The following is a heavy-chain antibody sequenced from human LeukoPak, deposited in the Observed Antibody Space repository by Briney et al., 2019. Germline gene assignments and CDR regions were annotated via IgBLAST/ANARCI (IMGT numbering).Heavy chain of an antibody. J-gene: IGHJ4*02. CDR1: GLTFSSYW. Sequence: GGSLRLSCAASGLTFSSYWMTWVRQAPGQGLEWVSILYSGGTTYYADSVKGRLTISRDNSKNTLYLQMNSLRDEDTAVYYCAREFSGCDYWGQGTLVTVSS. D-gene: IGHD6-19*01. CDR3: AREFSGCDY. CDR2: LYSGGTT. V-gene: IGHV3-53*01.